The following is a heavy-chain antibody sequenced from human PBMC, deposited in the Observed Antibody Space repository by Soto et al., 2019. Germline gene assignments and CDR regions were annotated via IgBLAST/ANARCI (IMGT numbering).Heavy chain of an antibody. CDR1: GYTFTSYG. CDR2: ISAYNGNT. CDR3: ARDRGLQRYYYGMDV. Sequence: ASVKVSCKASGYTFTSYGISWVRQAPGQGLEWMGWISAYNGNTNYAQKLQGRVTMTTDTSTSTAYMELRSLRSDDTAVYYCARDRGLQRYYYGMDVWGQGTTVTVSS. D-gene: IGHD2-15*01. J-gene: IGHJ6*02. V-gene: IGHV1-18*01.